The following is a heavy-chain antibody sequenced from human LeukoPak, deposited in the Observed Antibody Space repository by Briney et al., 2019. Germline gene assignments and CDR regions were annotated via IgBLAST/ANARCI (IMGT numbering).Heavy chain of an antibody. CDR3: ARDGYSAIDY. CDR1: GGSISSYY. D-gene: IGHD1-26*01. J-gene: IGHJ4*02. Sequence: SETLSLTCTVSGGSISSYYWSWIRQPPGKGLEWIGYIYYSGSTDYNPSLKSRVTISVDTSKKQFSLKLTSVTAADTAVYYCARDGYSAIDYWGQGTLVTVSS. CDR2: IYYSGST. V-gene: IGHV4-59*01.